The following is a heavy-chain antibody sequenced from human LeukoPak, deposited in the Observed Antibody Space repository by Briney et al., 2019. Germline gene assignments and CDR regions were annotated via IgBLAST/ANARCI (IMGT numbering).Heavy chain of an antibody. J-gene: IGHJ4*02. CDR1: GITFSSYG. CDR2: ISGSGGST. D-gene: IGHD1-26*01. V-gene: IGHV3-23*01. Sequence: GGSLRLSCAASGITFSSYGMSWVRQAPGKGLEWVSAISGSGGSTYYADSVKGRFTISRDNSKNTLYLQMNSLRAEDTAVYYCAKSRIGSWKAFDYWGQGTLVTVSS. CDR3: AKSRIGSWKAFDY.